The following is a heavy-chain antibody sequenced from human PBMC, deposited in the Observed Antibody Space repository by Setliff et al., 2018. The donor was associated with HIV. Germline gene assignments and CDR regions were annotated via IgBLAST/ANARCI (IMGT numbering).Heavy chain of an antibody. J-gene: IGHJ6*03. D-gene: IGHD3-10*01. CDR3: ATAGEMATIGYSYYYMGV. CDR2: IIPIVGQT. Sequence: SVKVSCKASGGTFGSYAIHWVRQAPGQGLEWMGGIIPIVGQTNYAQKFQGRVTITADESRSTAYLELSSLRSEDTAVYYCATAGEMATIGYSYYYMGVWGKGTTVTVSS. V-gene: IGHV1-69*13. CDR1: GGTFGSYA.